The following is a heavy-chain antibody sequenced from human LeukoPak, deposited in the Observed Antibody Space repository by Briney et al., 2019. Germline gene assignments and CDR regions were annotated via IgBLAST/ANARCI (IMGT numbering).Heavy chain of an antibody. D-gene: IGHD1-26*01. CDR1: GGSISSSSYY. Sequence: PSETLSLTCTVSGGSISSSSYYWGWIRQPPGKGLGWIASIYYSGSTYYNPSLKSRVTISVDTSKNQFSLKLSSVTAADTAVYYCARQGGSYLNYWGQGTLVTVSS. V-gene: IGHV4-39*01. CDR2: IYYSGST. J-gene: IGHJ4*02. CDR3: ARQGGSYLNY.